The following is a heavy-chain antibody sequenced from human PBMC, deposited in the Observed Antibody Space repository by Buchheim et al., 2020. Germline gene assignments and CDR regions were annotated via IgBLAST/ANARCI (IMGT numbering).Heavy chain of an antibody. V-gene: IGHV3-30-3*01. CDR2: ISYDGSNK. Sequence: QVQLVESGGGVVQPGRSLRLSCAASGFTFSSYAMHWVRQAPGKGLEWVAVISYDGSNKYYADSVKGRFTISRDNSKNTLYLQMNSLRAEDTAVYYCARARGYSYGSGYFDYWGQGTL. CDR3: ARARGYSYGSGYFDY. D-gene: IGHD5-18*01. J-gene: IGHJ4*02. CDR1: GFTFSSYA.